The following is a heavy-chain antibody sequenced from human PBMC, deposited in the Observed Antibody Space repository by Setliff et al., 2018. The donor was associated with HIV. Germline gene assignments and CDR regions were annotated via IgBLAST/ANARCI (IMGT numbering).Heavy chain of an antibody. V-gene: IGHV1-69*13. CDR3: VTAQWTVVLPAPRETHFES. D-gene: IGHD6-19*01. Sequence: SVKVSCKASGGTFSSYAISWVRQAPGQGLEWMGGIIPIFGTANYAQKFQGRVTITADESTSTAYMELSSLRSDDTAVYYCVTAQWTVVLPAPRETHFESWGQGTLVTVSS. J-gene: IGHJ4*02. CDR1: GGTFSSYA. CDR2: IIPIFGTA.